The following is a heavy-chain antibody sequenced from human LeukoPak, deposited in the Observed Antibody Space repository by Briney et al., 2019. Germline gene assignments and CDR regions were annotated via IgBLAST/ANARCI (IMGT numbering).Heavy chain of an antibody. V-gene: IGHV1-69*13. CDR3: ARAGDDYGDYAFDY. CDR2: IIPIFGTA. J-gene: IGHJ4*02. D-gene: IGHD4-17*01. Sequence: VASVNVSCKASGGTFSSYAISWVRQAPGQGLEWMGGIIPIFGTANYAQKFQGRVTITADESTSTAYMELSSLRSEDTAVYYCARAGDDYGDYAFDYWGQGTLVTVSS. CDR1: GGTFSSYA.